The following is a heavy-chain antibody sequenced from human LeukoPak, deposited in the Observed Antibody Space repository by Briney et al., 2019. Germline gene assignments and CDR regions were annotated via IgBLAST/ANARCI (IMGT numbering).Heavy chain of an antibody. Sequence: AGGSLRLSCAASGFTFSSYAMSWVRQAPGKGLEWVSAISGSGGSTYYADSVKGRFTISRDNSKNTLYLQMNSLRAEDTAVYYCAKVGRRIVVVKPFDYWGQGTLVTVSS. CDR3: AKVGRRIVVVKPFDY. D-gene: IGHD3-22*01. J-gene: IGHJ4*02. CDR1: GFTFSSYA. CDR2: ISGSGGST. V-gene: IGHV3-23*01.